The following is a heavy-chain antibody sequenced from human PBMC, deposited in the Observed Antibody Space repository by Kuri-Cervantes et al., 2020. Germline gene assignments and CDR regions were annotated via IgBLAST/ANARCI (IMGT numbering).Heavy chain of an antibody. CDR3: ARDWRYGDYRRRGMDV. V-gene: IGHV3-15*01. J-gene: IGHJ6*02. CDR2: IKSKTDGGTT. D-gene: IGHD4-17*01. CDR1: GFTFSNAW. Sequence: GESLKISCAASGFTFSNAWMSWVRQAPGKGLEWVGRIKSKTDGGTTDYAAPVKGRFTISRDDSKNTLYLQMNSLRAEDTAVYYCARDWRYGDYRRRGMDVWGQGTTVTVSS.